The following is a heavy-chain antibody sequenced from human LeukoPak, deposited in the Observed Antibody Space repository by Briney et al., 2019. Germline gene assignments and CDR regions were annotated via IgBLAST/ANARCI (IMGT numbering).Heavy chain of an antibody. CDR3: ARDVGGSFDY. J-gene: IGHJ4*02. Sequence: PGGSLRLSCAASGFTFRSYWMAWVRQAPGKGLEWVANIKEDESAKHQADSVKGRFTISRDNAQNSVYLQMSSLRGEDTAVYYCARDVGGSFDYWAQGPLVTVSS. CDR1: GFTFRSYW. V-gene: IGHV3-7*01. D-gene: IGHD1-26*01. CDR2: IKEDESAK.